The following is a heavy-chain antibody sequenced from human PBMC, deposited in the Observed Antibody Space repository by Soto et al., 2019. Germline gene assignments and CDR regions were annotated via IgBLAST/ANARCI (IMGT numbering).Heavy chain of an antibody. CDR2: ISYSGST. V-gene: IGHV4-59*01. CDR1: GASITTYY. J-gene: IGHJ5*02. CDR3: ARDLKEYCSDGKCNWFDP. Sequence: SETLSLTCTVSGASITTYYWSWIRQPPGKGLEWIGYISYSGSTDYNPSLKSRVTISFDASKNQISLQVRSATAADAAVYYCARDLKEYCSDGKCNWFDPWGQGTLVTVAS. D-gene: IGHD2-15*01.